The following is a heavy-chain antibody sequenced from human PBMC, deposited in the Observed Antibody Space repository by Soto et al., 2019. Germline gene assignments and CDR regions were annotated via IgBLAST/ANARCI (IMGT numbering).Heavy chain of an antibody. D-gene: IGHD2-2*01. CDR1: GFSLSTSAVG. V-gene: IGHV2-5*02. Sequence: QITLKESGPTLVKPTQTLTLTCTFSGFSLSTSAVGVGWIRQPPGKALEWLALIYWDDVKTYSPSLKSRLTITKDNSKNQVVLTMTNMAPVDTATYYCAHRDGRGDVVVVPPAMYAFDIWGQGTMVTVSS. CDR2: IYWDDVK. J-gene: IGHJ3*02. CDR3: AHRDGRGDVVVVPPAMYAFDI.